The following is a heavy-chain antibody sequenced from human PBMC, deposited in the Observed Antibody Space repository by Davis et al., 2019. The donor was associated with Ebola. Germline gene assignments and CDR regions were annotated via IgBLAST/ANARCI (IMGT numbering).Heavy chain of an antibody. CDR3: AREQVLAADGFDY. CDR2: ISYDGSNK. J-gene: IGHJ4*02. Sequence: GESLKISCAASGFTFSSYAMHWVRQAPGKGLEWVAVISYDGSNKYYADSVKGRFTISRDNSKNTLYLQMNSLRAEDTAVYYCAREQVLAADGFDYWGQGTLVTVSS. CDR1: GFTFSSYA. D-gene: IGHD2/OR15-2a*01. V-gene: IGHV3-30-3*01.